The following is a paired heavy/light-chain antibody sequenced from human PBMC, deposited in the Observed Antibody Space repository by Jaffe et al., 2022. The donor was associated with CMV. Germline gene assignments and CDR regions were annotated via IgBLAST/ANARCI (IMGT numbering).Heavy chain of an antibody. Sequence: QLQLQESGPGLVKPSETPSLTCTVSGDSISTSGYYWGWIRQPPGKGLEWIGSIYYSGSTYYNPSLKSRVTISVDTSKNQFSLKLVSVTAADTAVYYCARPRGGAYGYFDYWGQGTLVTVSS. CDR2: IYYSGST. J-gene: IGHJ4*02. CDR3: ARPRGGAYGYFDY. V-gene: IGHV4-39*01. D-gene: IGHD2-15*01. CDR1: GDSISTSGYY.
Light chain of an antibody. J-gene: IGLJ2*01. CDR3: CSYAGSHVV. Sequence: QSALTQPASVSGSPGQSITISCTGTSSDVGSYNFVSWYQQHPGKAPKLMIYDVSKRPSGVSNRFSGSKSGNTASLTISGLQAEDEADYYCCSYAGSHVVFGGGTKLTVL. CDR1: SSDVGSYNF. V-gene: IGLV2-23*02. CDR2: DVS.